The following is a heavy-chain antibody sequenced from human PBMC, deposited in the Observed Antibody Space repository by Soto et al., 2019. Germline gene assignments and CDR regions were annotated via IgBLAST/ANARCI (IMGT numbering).Heavy chain of an antibody. CDR1: GGSLTTNTFY. J-gene: IGHJ4*02. Sequence: SETLSLTCTVSGGSLTTNTFYWGWIRQPPGKGLEWIGSIYYSGSTYYSPSLKSRVTISVDTSKNQFSLTLSSVTAADTAVYYCARRDYARSSPFDYWGQGTLVTVSS. CDR3: ARRDYARSSPFDY. V-gene: IGHV4-39*01. D-gene: IGHD2-2*01. CDR2: IYYSGST.